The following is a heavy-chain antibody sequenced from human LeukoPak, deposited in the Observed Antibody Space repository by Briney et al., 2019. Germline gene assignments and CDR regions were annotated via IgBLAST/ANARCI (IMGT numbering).Heavy chain of an antibody. CDR2: IYPGDSDT. Sequence: GESLKISCKGSGYSFTTYWIGWVRQMPGKGLEWMGIIYPGDSDTRYSPSFQGQVPISADKSISTAYLQWSSLKASDTAMYYCARRDYNYGYDAFDIWGQGTMVTVSS. D-gene: IGHD5-18*01. CDR1: GYSFTTYW. V-gene: IGHV5-51*01. J-gene: IGHJ3*02. CDR3: ARRDYNYGYDAFDI.